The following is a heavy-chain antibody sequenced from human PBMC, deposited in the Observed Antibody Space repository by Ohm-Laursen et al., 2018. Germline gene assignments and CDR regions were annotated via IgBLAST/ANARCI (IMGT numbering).Heavy chain of an antibody. V-gene: IGHV3-23*01. CDR3: AKDFQYSYGRFGY. CDR2: ISGTGGNT. J-gene: IGHJ4*02. CDR1: GFTFSSYA. D-gene: IGHD3-16*01. Sequence: SLRLSCAASGFTFSSYAMSWVRQAPGKGLEWVSSISGTGGNTYYADSVKGRFTISRDNSKNTLYLQMNSLRAEDTAVYYCAKDFQYSYGRFGYWGQGTPVTVSS.